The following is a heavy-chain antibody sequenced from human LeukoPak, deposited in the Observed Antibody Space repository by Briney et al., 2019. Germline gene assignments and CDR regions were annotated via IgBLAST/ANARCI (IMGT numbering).Heavy chain of an antibody. D-gene: IGHD2-2*01. CDR1: GYSFTSYW. V-gene: IGHV5-51*01. CDR3: ARRVGYCSSTSCYAVDY. Sequence: GESLKISCKGSGYSFTSYWIGWVRQMPGKGLEWMGIIYPGDSDTRYSPSFQGQVTISADKSISTAYLQWSSLKASDTAMYYYARRVGYCSSTSCYAVDYWGQGTLVTVSS. CDR2: IYPGDSDT. J-gene: IGHJ4*02.